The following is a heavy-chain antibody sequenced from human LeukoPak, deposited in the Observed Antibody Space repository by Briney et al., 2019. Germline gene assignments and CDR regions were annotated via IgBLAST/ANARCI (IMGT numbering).Heavy chain of an antibody. CDR1: GGSISSYY. J-gene: IGHJ4*02. V-gene: IGHV4-59*01. CDR2: IYYSGST. Sequence: SETLSLTCTVSGGSISSYYWSWIRQPPGKGLEWIGYIYYSGSTDYNPSLKSRVTMSVDTSKNQFSLKLSSVTAADTAVYYCARWSGGRVDYWGQGTLVTVSS. CDR3: ARWSGGRVDY. D-gene: IGHD3-10*01.